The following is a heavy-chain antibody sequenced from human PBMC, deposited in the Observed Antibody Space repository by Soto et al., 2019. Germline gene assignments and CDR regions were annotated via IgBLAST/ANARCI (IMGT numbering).Heavy chain of an antibody. CDR1: GFTFSSYG. CDR3: VRHTCPVDCYSLGY. Sequence: GGSLRLSCAASGFTFSSYGMNRVCQAPGKGLEWVSSISSSSTAIFYGDSVKGRFIISRDNAENSLYLQMNSLRAEDTVVYYCVRHTCPVDCYSLGYWGLGTLGTVSS. D-gene: IGHD2-21*02. CDR2: ISSSSTAI. V-gene: IGHV3-21*01. J-gene: IGHJ4*02.